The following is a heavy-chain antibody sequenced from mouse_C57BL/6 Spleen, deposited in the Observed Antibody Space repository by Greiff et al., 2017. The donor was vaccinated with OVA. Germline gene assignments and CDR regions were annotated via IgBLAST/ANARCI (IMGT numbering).Heavy chain of an antibody. CDR3: ARQSGGTAAMDY. Sequence: VKLVESGAELARPGASVKLSCKASGYTFTSYGISWVKQRTGQGLEWIGEIYPRSGNTYYNEKFKGKATLTADKSSSTAYMELRSLTSEDSAVYFCARQSGGTAAMDYWGQGTSVTVSS. V-gene: IGHV1-81*01. CDR2: IYPRSGNT. D-gene: IGHD4-1*01. J-gene: IGHJ4*01. CDR1: GYTFTSYG.